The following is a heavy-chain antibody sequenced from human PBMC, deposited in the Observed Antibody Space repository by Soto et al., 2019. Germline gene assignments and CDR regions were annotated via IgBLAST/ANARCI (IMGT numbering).Heavy chain of an antibody. D-gene: IGHD3-9*01. J-gene: IGHJ5*02. V-gene: IGHV4-59*01. CDR1: GGSISSYY. CDR2: IYYSGST. CDR3: ARVEENFDILTGYYVSWFDP. Sequence: SDTLSLTCTVSGGSISSYYWSWIRQPPGKGLEWIGYIYYSGSTNYNPPLKSRVTISVDTSKNQFSLKLSSVTAADTAVYYCARVEENFDILTGYYVSWFDPWGQGTLVTVSS.